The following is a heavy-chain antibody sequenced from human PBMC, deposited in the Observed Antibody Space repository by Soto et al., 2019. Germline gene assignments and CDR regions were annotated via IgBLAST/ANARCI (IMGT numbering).Heavy chain of an antibody. Sequence: GASVKVSCKVSGYTLTELSMHWVRQAPGKGLEWMGGFDPEDGETIYAQKFQGRVTMTEDTSTDTAYMELSSLRSEDTAVYYCAIPTPSDYIWGSYRSYDYWGQGTLVTVSS. V-gene: IGHV1-24*01. CDR2: FDPEDGET. CDR3: AIPTPSDYIWGSYRSYDY. CDR1: GYTLTELS. J-gene: IGHJ4*02. D-gene: IGHD3-16*02.